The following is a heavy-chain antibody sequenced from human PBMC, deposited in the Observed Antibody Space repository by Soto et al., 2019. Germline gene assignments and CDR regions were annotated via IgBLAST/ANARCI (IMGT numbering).Heavy chain of an antibody. CDR1: GGSISHYY. V-gene: IGHV4-59*01. CDR3: ARDRSTYGGGGTGEVKENWFDP. D-gene: IGHD2-8*01. J-gene: IGHJ5*02. Sequence: NPSETLSLTCTVSGGSISHYYWSWIRQSTGKGLEWIGYAYYSGSTDYNPSLKSRVTMSVDTSKNQVSLKLNSVTTADTAVYYCARDRSTYGGGGTGEVKENWFDPWGPGTLVTVSS. CDR2: AYYSGST.